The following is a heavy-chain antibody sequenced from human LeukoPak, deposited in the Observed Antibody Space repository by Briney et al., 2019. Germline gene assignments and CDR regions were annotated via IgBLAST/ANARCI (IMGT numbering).Heavy chain of an antibody. D-gene: IGHD6-13*01. Sequence: SVKVSCKASGGSFSSHAFSWLRQAPGQGLEWMGRIIPILGIANYAQKFQGRVTITADKSTSTAYMELSSLRSEDTAVYYCAREDRIAAAGTFDPWGQGTLVTVSS. CDR2: IIPILGIA. CDR3: AREDRIAAAGTFDP. V-gene: IGHV1-69*04. CDR1: GGSFSSHA. J-gene: IGHJ5*02.